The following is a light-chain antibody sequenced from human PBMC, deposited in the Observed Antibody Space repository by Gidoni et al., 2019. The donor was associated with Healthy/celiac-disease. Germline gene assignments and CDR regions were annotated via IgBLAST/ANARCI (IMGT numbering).Light chain of an antibody. J-gene: IGKJ1*01. CDR3: QQYYSTPWT. CDR1: QSVFYSSNNKNY. Sequence: IVMTQSPDSLAVSLGERATINSKSSQSVFYSSNNKNYLAWYQQKPGQPPKLLIYWASTRKSGVPDRFSGSGSGTDFTLTISSLQAEDVAVYYCQQYYSTPWTFXQXTKVEIK. V-gene: IGKV4-1*01. CDR2: WAS.